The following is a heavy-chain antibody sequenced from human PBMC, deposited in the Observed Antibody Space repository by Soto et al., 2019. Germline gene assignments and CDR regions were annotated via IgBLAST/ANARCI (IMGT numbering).Heavy chain of an antibody. D-gene: IGHD3-10*01. CDR2: ISYDGSNK. CDR1: GFTFSSYA. J-gene: IGHJ6*02. Sequence: PGGSLRLSCAASGFTFSSYAVHWVRQAPGKGLEWVAVISYDGSNKYYADSVKGRFTISRDNSKNTLYLQMNSLRAEDTAVYYCARNMVRGVIISIVRYGMDVWGQGTTVTVSS. CDR3: ARNMVRGVIISIVRYGMDV. V-gene: IGHV3-30-3*01.